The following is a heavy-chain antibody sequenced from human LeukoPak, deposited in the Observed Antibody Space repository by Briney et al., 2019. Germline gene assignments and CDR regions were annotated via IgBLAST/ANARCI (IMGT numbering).Heavy chain of an antibody. CDR1: GFTFSTSA. Sequence: GGSLRLSCAVSGFTFSTSAMNWVRQVPGKGLEWVSSIDYDSSHIYYAASVRGRFTISRDNARNSVYLQMNSLRVEDTAVYYCARDPLRYLRVGHYDYWAQGTLVAVSS. CDR3: ARDPLRYLRVGHYDY. J-gene: IGHJ4*02. D-gene: IGHD3-9*01. V-gene: IGHV3-21*01. CDR2: IDYDSSHI.